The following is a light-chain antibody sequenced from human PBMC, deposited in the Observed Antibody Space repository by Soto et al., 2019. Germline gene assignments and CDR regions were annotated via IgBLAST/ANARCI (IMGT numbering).Light chain of an antibody. Sequence: DIQMTQSPSTLSASVGDRVTITCRASQNINTWLSWHQQKPGKAPKLLIYAASTLQSGVPLRFSGTGSGSEFTLTISSLQPDDFATYFCHSRAFGQGTRLEIK. J-gene: IGKJ5*01. CDR2: AAS. CDR1: QNINTW. V-gene: IGKV1-5*03. CDR3: HSRA.